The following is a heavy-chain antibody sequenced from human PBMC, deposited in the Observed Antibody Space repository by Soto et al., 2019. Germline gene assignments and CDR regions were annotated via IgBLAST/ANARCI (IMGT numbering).Heavy chain of an antibody. V-gene: IGHV4-59*01. Sequence: EALSVTSTPPGGSISSYYWSWIRQPPGKGLEWIGYIYYSGSTNYNPSLKSRVTISVDTSKNQFSLKLSSVTAADTAVYYCARVLTSDGYNPTYYFDYWGQGTLVTVSS. CDR1: GGSISSYY. D-gene: IGHD5-12*01. CDR2: IYYSGST. J-gene: IGHJ4*02. CDR3: ARVLTSDGYNPTYYFDY.